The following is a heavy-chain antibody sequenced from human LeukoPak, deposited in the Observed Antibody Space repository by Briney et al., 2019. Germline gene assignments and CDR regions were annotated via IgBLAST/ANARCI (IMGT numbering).Heavy chain of an antibody. CDR2: MNPNSGNT. D-gene: IGHD6-13*01. V-gene: IGHV1-8*01. CDR3: ARGPQQLVRGNFDY. J-gene: IGHJ4*02. CDR1: GYTFTSYD. Sequence: ASVKVSCKASGYTFTSYDINWVRHATGQGLEWMGWMNPNSGNTGYAQKFQGRVTMTRNTSISTAYMELSSLRSEDTAVYYCARGPQQLVRGNFDYWGQGTLVTVSS.